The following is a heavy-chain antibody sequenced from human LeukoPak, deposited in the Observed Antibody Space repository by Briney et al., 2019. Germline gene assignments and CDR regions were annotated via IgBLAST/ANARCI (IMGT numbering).Heavy chain of an antibody. CDR1: GYTFTSYY. J-gene: IGHJ4*02. D-gene: IGHD3-22*01. CDR3: ARLASLYDSSGYYWGDY. CDR2: INPNSGGT. V-gene: IGHV1-2*02. Sequence: ASVKVSCKASGYTFTSYYMHWVRQAPGQGLEWMGWINPNSGGTNYAQKFQGRVTMTRDTSISTAYMELSRLRSDDTAVYYCARLASLYDSSGYYWGDYWGQGTLVTVSS.